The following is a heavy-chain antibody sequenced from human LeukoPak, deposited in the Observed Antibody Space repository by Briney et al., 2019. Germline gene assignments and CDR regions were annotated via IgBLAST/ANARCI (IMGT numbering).Heavy chain of an antibody. CDR3: ARFSSSWIYYFDY. J-gene: IGHJ4*02. Sequence: GGSLGLSCAASGFTFSSYSMNWVRQAPGKGLEWVSYISSSSSTIYYADSVKGRFTISRDNAKNSLYLQMNSLRAEDTAVYYCARFSSSWIYYFDYWGQGTLVTVSS. CDR2: ISSSSSTI. CDR1: GFTFSSYS. D-gene: IGHD6-13*01. V-gene: IGHV3-48*01.